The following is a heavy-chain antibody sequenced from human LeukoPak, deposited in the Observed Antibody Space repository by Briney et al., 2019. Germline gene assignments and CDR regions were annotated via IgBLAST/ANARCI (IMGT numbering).Heavy chain of an antibody. D-gene: IGHD3-22*01. J-gene: IGHJ4*02. Sequence: AGGSLRLSCAASGFTFSGYWMSWVRQAPGKGLEWVANIKGDGSEKYYVDSVKGRFTIPRDNAKNSLHLQMNSLRAEDTAVYYCAREYFDSSGSYYGPFDYWGQGTLVTVSS. CDR1: GFTFSGYW. CDR3: AREYFDSSGSYYGPFDY. V-gene: IGHV3-7*03. CDR2: IKGDGSEK.